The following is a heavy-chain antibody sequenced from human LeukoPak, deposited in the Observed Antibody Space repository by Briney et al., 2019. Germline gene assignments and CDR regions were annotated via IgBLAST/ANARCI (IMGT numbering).Heavy chain of an antibody. Sequence: GGSLRLSCAASGFTFSDYYMSWIRQAPGKGLKWVSYISSSGSTVYYADSVKGRFTISRDNAKNSLYLQMNSLRAEDTAVYYCARNKLEWLFYFDYWGQGTLVIVSS. J-gene: IGHJ4*02. CDR1: GFTFSDYY. CDR2: ISSSGSTV. D-gene: IGHD3-3*01. V-gene: IGHV3-11*01. CDR3: ARNKLEWLFYFDY.